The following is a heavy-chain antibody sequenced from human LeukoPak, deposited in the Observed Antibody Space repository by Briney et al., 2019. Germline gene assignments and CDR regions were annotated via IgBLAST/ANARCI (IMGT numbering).Heavy chain of an antibody. CDR2: ICGSGGST. V-gene: IGHV3-23*01. D-gene: IGHD3-16*02. J-gene: IGHJ4*02. CDR1: GFTFSSYA. CDR3: ATCRYDYVWGSYRHDLDY. Sequence: GGSLRLSCAASGFTFSSYAMSWVRQAPGKGLEWVSAICGSGGSTYYADSVKGRFTISRDNSKNTLYLQMNSLRAEDTAVYYCATCRYDYVWGSYRHDLDYWGQGALVTVSS.